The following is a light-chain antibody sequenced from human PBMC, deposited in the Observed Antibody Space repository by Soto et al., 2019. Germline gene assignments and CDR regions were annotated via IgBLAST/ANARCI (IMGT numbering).Light chain of an antibody. CDR3: QVWDGSSDLV. Sequence: SYELTQPPSVSVAPGQTATITCGGNNIESKSVHWYQQRPGQAPVLVIYYDDDRPSGIPERFSGSKSGNTATLTISRVEAADEADYFCQVWDGSSDLVFGSGTKVTVL. J-gene: IGLJ1*01. CDR1: NIESKS. CDR2: YDD. V-gene: IGLV3-21*02.